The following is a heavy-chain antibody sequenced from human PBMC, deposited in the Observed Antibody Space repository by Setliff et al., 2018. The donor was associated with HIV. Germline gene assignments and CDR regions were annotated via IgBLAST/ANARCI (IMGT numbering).Heavy chain of an antibody. D-gene: IGHD5-12*01. CDR1: GYTFTSYG. CDR3: ARDAGYIGTSWNY. V-gene: IGHV1-2*06. CDR2: INPYSGDT. J-gene: IGHJ4*02. Sequence: ASVKVSCKASGYTFTSYGISWVRQAPGQGLEWMGRINPYSGDTNYAQKFQGRVTMTRDTSITTAYMELSRLRSDDTAVYYCARDAGYIGTSWNYWGQGTLVTVSS.